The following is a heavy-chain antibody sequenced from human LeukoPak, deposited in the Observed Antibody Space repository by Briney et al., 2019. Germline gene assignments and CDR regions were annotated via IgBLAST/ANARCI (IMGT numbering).Heavy chain of an antibody. CDR2: ISRDSGIK. D-gene: IGHD2-15*01. CDR1: GFIISGGS. V-gene: IGHV3-48*01. Sequence: PGGSLRLSCAASGFIISGGSMNWVRQAPGKGLEWIAYISRDSGIKYYADSVRGRFTISRDNAKNSLYLQMHGLRAEDTAVYYCVRDNPRCCGVVPANIDDYWGQGTLVTVSS. J-gene: IGHJ4*02. CDR3: VRDNPRCCGVVPANIDDY.